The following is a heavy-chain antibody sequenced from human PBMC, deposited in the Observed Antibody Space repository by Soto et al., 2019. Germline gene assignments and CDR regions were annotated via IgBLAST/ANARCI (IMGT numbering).Heavy chain of an antibody. Sequence: QVQLVQSGAEVKKPGSSVKVSCKASGGTFSSYAISWVRQAPGQGLEWMGGIIPIFGTANYAQKFQGRVTITADESTSTAYMELSSLRSEYTAVYYCARVSPKSSRWYSVSYYYYGMDVWGQGTTVTVSS. CDR1: GGTFSSYA. D-gene: IGHD6-13*01. V-gene: IGHV1-69*12. J-gene: IGHJ6*02. CDR2: IIPIFGTA. CDR3: ARVSPKSSRWYSVSYYYYGMDV.